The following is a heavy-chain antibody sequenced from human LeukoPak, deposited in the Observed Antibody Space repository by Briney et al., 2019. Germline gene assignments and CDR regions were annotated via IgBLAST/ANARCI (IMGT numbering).Heavy chain of an antibody. V-gene: IGHV3-66*01. J-gene: IGHJ4*02. CDR3: ARVGGDRNPFDY. CDR2: IYSGGST. D-gene: IGHD2-21*02. CDR1: GFTVSTNY. Sequence: PVGSLRLSCAASGFTVSTNYMTCVPQAAGPGLEWVSVIYSGGSTYYADSVKGRFIISRDNSKNTLYLQMNSLRAEDTAVYYCARVGGDRNPFDYWGQGTLVTVSS.